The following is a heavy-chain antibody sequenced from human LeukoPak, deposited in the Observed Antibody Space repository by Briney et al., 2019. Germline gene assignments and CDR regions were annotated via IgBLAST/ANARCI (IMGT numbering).Heavy chain of an antibody. CDR3: ARTPPSEFGEPSYYDFWSGYYTGYYFDY. V-gene: IGHV4-59*01. CDR1: GGSISSYY. D-gene: IGHD3-3*01. J-gene: IGHJ4*02. CDR2: VYYSGST. Sequence: SETLSLTCTVSGGSISSYYWSWIRQPPGKGLEWIGYVYYSGSTNYNPSLKSRVTISVDTSKNQFSLKLSSVTAADTAVYYCARTPPSEFGEPSYYDFWSGYYTGYYFDYWGQGTLVTVSS.